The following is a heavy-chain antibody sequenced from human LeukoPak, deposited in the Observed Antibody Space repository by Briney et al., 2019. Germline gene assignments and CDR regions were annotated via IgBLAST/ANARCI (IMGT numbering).Heavy chain of an antibody. CDR3: ARNSALDY. CDR2: IKQDGSEK. V-gene: IGHV3-7*01. J-gene: IGHJ4*02. CDR1: GFTFRNYY. Sequence: GGSLRLSCAASGFTFRNYYMSWVRQAPGQGLEWVANIKQDGSEKYYVDSVKGRFTISRDNAKNSLYLQMNSLRAEDTAVYYCARNSALDYWGQGTLVTVSS. D-gene: IGHD2/OR15-2a*01.